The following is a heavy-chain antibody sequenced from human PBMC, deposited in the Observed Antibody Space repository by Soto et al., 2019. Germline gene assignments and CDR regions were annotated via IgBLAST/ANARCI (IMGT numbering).Heavy chain of an antibody. CDR2: IYYSGST. D-gene: IGHD1-1*01. V-gene: IGHV4-61*01. J-gene: IGHJ6*02. CDR1: GGSVSSGSYC. CDR3: ARQYNSGYYYYGMDV. Sequence: TLSLTCAVSGGSVSSGSYCWSWIRQPPGKGLEWIGYIYYSGSTNYNPSLKSRVTISVDTSKNQFSLKLSSVTAADTAVYYCARQYNSGYYYYGMDVWGQGTTVTVSS.